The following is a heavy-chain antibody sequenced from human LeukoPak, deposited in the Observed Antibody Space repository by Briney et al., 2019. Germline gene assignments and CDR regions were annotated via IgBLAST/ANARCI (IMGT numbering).Heavy chain of an antibody. V-gene: IGHV3-7*01. CDR2: IKQDGSEK. J-gene: IGHJ6*03. CDR3: ARDREQLVETYYYMDV. CDR1: GFTFSSYW. Sequence: GGSLRLSCAASGFTFSSYWMSWVRQAPGKGLEWVANIKQDGSEKYYVDSVKGRFTISRDNAKNSLYLQMNSLRAEDTAVYYCARDREQLVETYYYMDVWGKGTTVTVSS. D-gene: IGHD6-13*01.